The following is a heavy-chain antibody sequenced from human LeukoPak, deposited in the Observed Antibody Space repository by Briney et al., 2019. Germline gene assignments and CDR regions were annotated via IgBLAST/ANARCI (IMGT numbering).Heavy chain of an antibody. D-gene: IGHD6-6*01. J-gene: IGHJ4*02. V-gene: IGHV4-59*08. CDR1: GGSISSYY. CDR3: ARHMVCSSSCSLDY. Sequence: PSETLSLTCTVSGGSISSYYWSWIRQPPGKGLEWIGYIYYTGSTNYNPSLKSRVTIFMDMSKNQFSLRLSSVTAADTAVYYCARHMVCSSSCSLDYWGRGTVLSVS. CDR2: IYYTGST.